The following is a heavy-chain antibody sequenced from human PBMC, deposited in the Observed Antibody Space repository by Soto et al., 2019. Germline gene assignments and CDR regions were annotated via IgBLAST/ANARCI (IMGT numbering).Heavy chain of an antibody. D-gene: IGHD3-16*01. J-gene: IGHJ4*02. CDR3: TTDEEMATIRFEH. CDR2: INPTGGPT. Sequence: ASVKVSCKASGYTFAFYFIHWVRQAPGHGLEWMGTINPTGGPTSYAQKFQGRVTMTRDTSTNTVYMELTSLTYDDTAVYYCTTDEEMATIRFEHWGQGTLVTVSS. V-gene: IGHV1-46*01. CDR1: GYTFAFYF.